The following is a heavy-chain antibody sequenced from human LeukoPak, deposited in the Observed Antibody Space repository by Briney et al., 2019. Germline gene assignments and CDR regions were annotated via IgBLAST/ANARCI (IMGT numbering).Heavy chain of an antibody. Sequence: ASVKVSCKASGYTFTSYDINWVRQATGQGLEWMGWMNPNSGNTGYAQKFQGRVTMTRNTSISTAYMELSSLRSEDPAGYYCGSTIGYSSSWYERDDHSGHGTPVTVSS. V-gene: IGHV1-8*01. CDR3: GSTIGYSSSWYERDDH. J-gene: IGHJ4*01. CDR2: MNPNSGNT. CDR1: GYTFTSYD. D-gene: IGHD6-13*01.